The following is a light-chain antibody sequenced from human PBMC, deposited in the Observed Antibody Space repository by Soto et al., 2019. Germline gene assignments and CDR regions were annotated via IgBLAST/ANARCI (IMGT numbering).Light chain of an antibody. CDR2: WAS. J-gene: IGKJ5*01. CDR1: QSVLYSSNHKNY. V-gene: IGKV4-1*01. CDR3: QQHYSTPIT. Sequence: DIVMTQSPDSLAVSLGERATINCKSSQSVLYSSNHKNYLAWYQQKPGQPPKLLFYWASTRESGVPDRFSGSGAGPDFTLTISSLQAEDVAVYYCQQHYSTPITFGPGTRLEIK.